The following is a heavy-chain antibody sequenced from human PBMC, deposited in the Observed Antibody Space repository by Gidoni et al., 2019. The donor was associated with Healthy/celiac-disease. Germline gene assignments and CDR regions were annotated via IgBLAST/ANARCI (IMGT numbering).Heavy chain of an antibody. CDR2: IRYDGSNK. J-gene: IGHJ4*02. Sequence: QVQLVESGGGVVQPGGSLRLSCAASGFTFSSYGMHWVRQAPGKGLEWVAFIRYDGSNKYYADSVKGRFTISRDNSKNTLYLQMNSLRAEDTAVYYCAKGGLRFLEWLFPNYWGQGTLVTVSS. CDR1: GFTFSSYG. CDR3: AKGGLRFLEWLFPNY. V-gene: IGHV3-30*02. D-gene: IGHD3-3*01.